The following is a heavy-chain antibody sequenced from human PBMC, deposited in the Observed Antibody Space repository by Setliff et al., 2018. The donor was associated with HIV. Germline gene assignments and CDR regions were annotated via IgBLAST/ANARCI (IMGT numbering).Heavy chain of an antibody. CDR2: IYYSGST. CDR1: GGSISSSSYY. Sequence: KPSETLFLTCTVSGGSISSSSYYWGWIRQPPGKGLEWIGSIYYSGSTYYNPSLKSRVTISVDTSKNQFSLKLSSVTAADTAVYYCARVLYRGSGSYYFDYWGQGTLVTVSS. D-gene: IGHD3-10*01. J-gene: IGHJ4*02. CDR3: ARVLYRGSGSYYFDY. V-gene: IGHV4-39*07.